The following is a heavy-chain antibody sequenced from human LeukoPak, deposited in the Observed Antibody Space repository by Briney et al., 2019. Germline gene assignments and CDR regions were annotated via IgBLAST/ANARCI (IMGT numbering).Heavy chain of an antibody. CDR1: GLTGSHNY. Sequence: GGSLRLSCAASGLTGSHNYVSWVHQAPGKGLEWVSAIHTSGDTCYADSVKGRFTISRDTSKNTLYLQINSLRVEDTAVYYCIVFGDSNHWGQGTLVTVSS. V-gene: IGHV3-53*01. D-gene: IGHD4-17*01. CDR3: IVFGDSNH. J-gene: IGHJ5*02. CDR2: IHTSGDT.